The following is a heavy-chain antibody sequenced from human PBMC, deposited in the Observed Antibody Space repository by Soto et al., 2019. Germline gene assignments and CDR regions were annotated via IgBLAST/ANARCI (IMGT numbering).Heavy chain of an antibody. Sequence: EVQLVESGGGLIQPGGSLRLSCAASGVTVSNNYMRWVRQAPGKGLEWVSLIYSGGGTHYADSVKGRFTISRDSSKNTLYLKMNSLRAEDTAVYYCAGDPPGIGLTGARAWGQGTLVTVTS. J-gene: IGHJ5*02. D-gene: IGHD1-20*01. CDR2: IYSGGGT. V-gene: IGHV3-53*01. CDR1: GVTVSNNY. CDR3: AGDPPGIGLTGARA.